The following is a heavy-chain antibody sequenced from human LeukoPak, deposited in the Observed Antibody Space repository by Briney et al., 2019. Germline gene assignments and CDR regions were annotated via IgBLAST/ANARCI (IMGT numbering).Heavy chain of an antibody. CDR2: ISSSGGST. CDR3: AKSLESTNYYYHMDV. D-gene: IGHD2-2*01. V-gene: IGHV3-23*01. CDR1: GFNFISYG. Sequence: GESLKISCAASGFNFISYGLSWVRQAPGRGLEWVPFISSSGGSTYNADSVKGRFTITRDNSKNTLYLQTNSLRAEDTAVYYCAKSLESTNYYYHMDVWGKGTTVTISS. J-gene: IGHJ6*03.